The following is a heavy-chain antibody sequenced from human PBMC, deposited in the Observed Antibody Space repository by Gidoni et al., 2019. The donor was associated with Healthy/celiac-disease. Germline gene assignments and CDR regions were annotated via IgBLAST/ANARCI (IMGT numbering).Heavy chain of an antibody. CDR3: ARWGTLTTHFDY. V-gene: IGHV4-61*01. CDR2: IYYSGST. CDR1: GGSVSSGSYY. Sequence: QVQLQESGPGLVKPSETLSLTCTDTGGSVSSGSYYLSWIRQPPGKGLEWIGYIYYSGSTNYNPSLKSRVTISVDTSKNQFSLKLSSVTAADTAVYYCARWGTLTTHFDYWGQGTLVTVSS. J-gene: IGHJ4*02. D-gene: IGHD4-17*01.